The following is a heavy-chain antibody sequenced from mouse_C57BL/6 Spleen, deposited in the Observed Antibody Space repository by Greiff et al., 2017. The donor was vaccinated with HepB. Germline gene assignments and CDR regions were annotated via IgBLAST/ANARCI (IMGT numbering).Heavy chain of an antibody. CDR2: IYPYNDGT. J-gene: IGHJ2*01. CDR3: ARWGDYDGKGFDY. Sequence: EVKLVESGPELVKPGASVKMSCKASGYTFTSYVMHWVKQKPGQGLEWIGYIYPYNDGTKYNEKFKGKATLTSDKSSSTAYMELSSLTSEDSAVYYCARWGDYDGKGFDYWGQGTTLTVSS. V-gene: IGHV1-14*01. D-gene: IGHD2-4*01. CDR1: GYTFTSYV.